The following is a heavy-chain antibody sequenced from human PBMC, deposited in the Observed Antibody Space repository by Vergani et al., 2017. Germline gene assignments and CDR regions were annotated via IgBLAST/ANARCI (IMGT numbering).Heavy chain of an antibody. CDR3: ARDSAYYYGSGGEYYFDY. CDR2: INPGTGNT. D-gene: IGHD3-10*01. Sequence: QVQLVQSGAEVKKPGASVKLSCKASGYTFTSYYILWVRQAPGQGLEWMGIINPGTGNTNYAQKFQGRVTMARDTSTSTVYMELSSLRSEDTAVYYCARDSAYYYGSGGEYYFDYWGQGTLVTVSS. V-gene: IGHV1-46*01. J-gene: IGHJ4*02. CDR1: GYTFTSYY.